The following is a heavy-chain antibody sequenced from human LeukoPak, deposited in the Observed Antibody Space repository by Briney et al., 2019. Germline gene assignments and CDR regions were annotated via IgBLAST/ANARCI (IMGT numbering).Heavy chain of an antibody. Sequence: GGSLRLSCAASGFTFSSYGMHWVRQAPGKGLEGVAFIRYDGSNKYYADSVKGRFTISRDNSKNTLYLQMNSLRAEDTAVYYCARDLGAVAGPGIDYWGQGTLVTVSS. J-gene: IGHJ4*02. D-gene: IGHD6-19*01. CDR1: GFTFSSYG. V-gene: IGHV3-30*02. CDR2: IRYDGSNK. CDR3: ARDLGAVAGPGIDY.